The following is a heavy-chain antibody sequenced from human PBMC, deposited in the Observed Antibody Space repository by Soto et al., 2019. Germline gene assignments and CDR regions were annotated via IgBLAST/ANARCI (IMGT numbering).Heavy chain of an antibody. CDR1: GFTFSSYS. V-gene: IGHV3-21*01. D-gene: IGHD3-22*01. CDR2: ISSSSSYI. J-gene: IGHJ6*02. Sequence: EVQLVESGGGLVKPGGSLRLSCAASGFTFSSYSMNWVRQAPGKGLEWVSSISSSSSYIYYADSVKGRFTISRDNAKNSLYLQMNSLIAEDTAVYYCARDLSYYDSSGYKNYYYGMDVWGQGTTVTVSS. CDR3: ARDLSYYDSSGYKNYYYGMDV.